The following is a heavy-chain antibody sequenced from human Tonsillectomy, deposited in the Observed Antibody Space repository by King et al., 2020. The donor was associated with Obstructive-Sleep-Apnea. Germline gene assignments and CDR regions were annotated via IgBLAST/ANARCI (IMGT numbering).Heavy chain of an antibody. Sequence: QLVQSGAEVKKPGASVKVSCKASGYTFTSYDINWVRQATGQGLEWMGWMNPNSGNTGYAQKFQGRVTMTRNNSITTTYMELSSLRSEDTAVYYCARAWYSCTWTRRGFDPWGQGTLVTVSS. V-gene: IGHV1-8*01. CDR1: GYTFTSYD. D-gene: IGHD1-26*01. J-gene: IGHJ5*02. CDR3: ARAWYSCTWTRRGFDP. CDR2: MNPNSGNT.